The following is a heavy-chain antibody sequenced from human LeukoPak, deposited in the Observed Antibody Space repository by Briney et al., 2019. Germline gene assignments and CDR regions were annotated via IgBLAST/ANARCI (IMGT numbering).Heavy chain of an antibody. D-gene: IGHD5-18*01. CDR3: TRDPATRGYNYAYFDY. CDR2: IWYDGSNK. Sequence: GGSLRLSCAASGFTFSSYAMSWVRQAPGKGLEWVGVIWYDGSNKYYADSVKGRLTISRDNSKNTLFLHMNSLRAEDTAVYYCTRDPATRGYNYAYFDYWGQGSLVTVSS. V-gene: IGHV3-33*08. J-gene: IGHJ4*02. CDR1: GFTFSSYA.